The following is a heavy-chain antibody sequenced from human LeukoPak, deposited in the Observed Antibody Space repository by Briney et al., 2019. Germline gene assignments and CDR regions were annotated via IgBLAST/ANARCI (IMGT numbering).Heavy chain of an antibody. CDR2: ISGSGGST. D-gene: IGHD6-13*01. CDR3: AKGYSSSWTYYYGMDV. J-gene: IGHJ6*02. V-gene: IGHV3-23*01. CDR1: GFTFSSYA. Sequence: GGSLRLSCAACGFTFSSYAMSWVRQAPGKGLEWVSAISGSGGSTYYADSVKGRFTISRDNSKNTLYLQMNSLRAEDTAVYYCAKGYSSSWTYYYGMDVWGQGTTVTVSS.